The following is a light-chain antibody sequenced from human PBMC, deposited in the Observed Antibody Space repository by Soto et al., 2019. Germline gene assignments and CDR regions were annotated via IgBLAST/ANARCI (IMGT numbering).Light chain of an antibody. CDR2: AAS. Sequence: DIQMTQSPSSPSASVGDRVTITCRASQGISTYLNWYQQRPGKDPKLQIYAASSLQSGIPSRFSGSRSETRFTLTISTLQPEDFATYSCQQSYSSTWSFGQGTKVAIK. J-gene: IGKJ1*01. CDR1: QGISTY. V-gene: IGKV1-39*01. CDR3: QQSYSSTWS.